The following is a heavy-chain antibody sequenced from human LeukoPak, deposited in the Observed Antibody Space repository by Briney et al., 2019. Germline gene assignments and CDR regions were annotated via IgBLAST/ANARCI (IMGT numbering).Heavy chain of an antibody. J-gene: IGHJ4*02. CDR1: GGSFSGYY. V-gene: IGHV4-34*01. CDR3: ARVPAAIRGYFDY. CDR2: INHSGST. D-gene: IGHD2-2*02. Sequence: SETLSLTCAVYGGSFSGYYWSWIRQPPGKGLEWIGEINHSGSTNYNPSLKSRVTISVDTSKNQFSLKLSSVTAADTAVYHCARVPAAIRGYFDYWGQGTLVTVSS.